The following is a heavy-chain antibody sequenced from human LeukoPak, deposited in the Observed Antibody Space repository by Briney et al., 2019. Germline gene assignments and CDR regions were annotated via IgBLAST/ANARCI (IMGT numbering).Heavy chain of an antibody. CDR3: AREFDSSGYLDY. V-gene: IGHV3-48*03. CDR1: GFTFSSYE. CDR2: ISSSGSTI. J-gene: IGHJ4*02. D-gene: IGHD3-22*01. Sequence: GGSLRLSCAASGFTFSSYEMNWVRQAPGKGLEWVSYISSSGSTIYYADSVEGRFTISRDNAKKSLYLQMNSLRAEDTAVYYCAREFDSSGYLDYWGQGTLVTVSS.